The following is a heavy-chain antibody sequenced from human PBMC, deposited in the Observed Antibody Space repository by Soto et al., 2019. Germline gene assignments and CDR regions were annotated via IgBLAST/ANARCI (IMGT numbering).Heavy chain of an antibody. V-gene: IGHV1-46*01. CDR1: GDTFTDYY. D-gene: IGHD2-21*02. CDR3: ARGGHVVVVTAALDY. Sequence: QVQLVQSGAEVKKPGASVKVSCKASGDTFTDYYIHWVRQAPGQGLEWMGTVNPSGGHTTYAQHFRGTMPMTGDMSTTTVYMELTILPSEDTAVYYGARGGHVVVVTAALDYWGQGTLVTVSS. CDR2: VNPSGGHT. J-gene: IGHJ4*02.